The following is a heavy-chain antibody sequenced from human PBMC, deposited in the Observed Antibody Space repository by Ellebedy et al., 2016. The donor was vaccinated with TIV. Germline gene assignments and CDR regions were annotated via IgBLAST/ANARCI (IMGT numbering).Heavy chain of an antibody. CDR3: ARAMSTMADFDF. CDR2: ISGSGGST. V-gene: IGHV3-23*01. CDR1: GFTFSSYA. Sequence: GGSLRLSXAASGFTFSSYAMSWVRQAPGKGLEWVSAISGSGGSTYYVDSVKGRFTISRDNSKNTLYLQMSSLRAEDTAVYYCARAMSTMADFDFWGQGTLVTVSS. D-gene: IGHD1-1*01. J-gene: IGHJ4*02.